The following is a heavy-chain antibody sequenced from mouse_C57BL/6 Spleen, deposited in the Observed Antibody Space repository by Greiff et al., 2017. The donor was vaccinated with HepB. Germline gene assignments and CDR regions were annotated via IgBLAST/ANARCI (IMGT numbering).Heavy chain of an antibody. CDR3: ARQGEYSNYPFDY. V-gene: IGHV5-6*02. CDR1: GFTFSSYG. D-gene: IGHD2-5*01. Sequence: DVKLVESGGDLVKPGGSLKLSCAASGFTFSSYGMSWVRQTPDKRLEWVATISSGGSYTYYPDSVKGRFTISRDNAKNTLYLQMSSLKSEDTAMYYCARQGEYSNYPFDYWGQGTTLTVSS. CDR2: ISSGGSYT. J-gene: IGHJ2*01.